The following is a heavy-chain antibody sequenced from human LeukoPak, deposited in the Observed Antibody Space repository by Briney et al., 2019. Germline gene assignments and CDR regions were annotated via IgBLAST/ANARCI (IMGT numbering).Heavy chain of an antibody. CDR2: ISYDGSHK. J-gene: IGHJ4*02. D-gene: IGHD6-19*01. Sequence: GGSLRLSCAASGFTFSSYGMHWVRQAPGRGLEGVAIISYDGSHKYYADSVKGRFTISRDNAKNSLYLQMNSLRAADTAVYYCARGPYSSGWYRHYFDYWGQGTLVTVSS. V-gene: IGHV3-30*03. CDR3: ARGPYSSGWYRHYFDY. CDR1: GFTFSSYG.